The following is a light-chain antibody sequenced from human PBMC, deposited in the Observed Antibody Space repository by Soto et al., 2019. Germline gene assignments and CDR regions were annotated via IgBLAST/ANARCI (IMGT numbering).Light chain of an antibody. J-gene: IGKJ4*01. V-gene: IGKV3-11*01. CDR3: QQRRNWPVT. CDR1: QNIGTY. CDR2: DAS. Sequence: EIMLTQSPATLSLSPGGGATLSCRASQNIGTYLAWYQQKGGQAPRLVIFDASSRASGVPARFSGSGSGTDFTLAISSLEPEDFAIYYCQQRRNWPVTFGGGTKVDI.